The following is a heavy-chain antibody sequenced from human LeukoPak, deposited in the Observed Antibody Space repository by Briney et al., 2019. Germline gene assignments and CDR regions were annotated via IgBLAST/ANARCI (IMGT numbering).Heavy chain of an antibody. CDR1: GFTFSSYA. J-gene: IGHJ4*02. V-gene: IGHV3-20*04. CDR3: ARGVGDSSGYYPANFDY. Sequence: PGGSLRLSCAASGFTFSSYAMSWVRQAPGKGLEWVSGINWNGGSTGYADSVKGRFTISRDNAKNSLYLQMNSLRAEDTALYYCARGVGDSSGYYPANFDYWGQGTLVTVSS. CDR2: INWNGGST. D-gene: IGHD3-22*01.